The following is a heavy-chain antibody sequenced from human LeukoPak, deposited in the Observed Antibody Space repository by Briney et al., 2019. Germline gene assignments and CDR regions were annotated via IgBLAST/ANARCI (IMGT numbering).Heavy chain of an antibody. Sequence: GGSLRLSCEAPGFILSNYWMSWVRTAPGKGLEWVANIKYDGSETYYVDSVKGRFTISRDNGKNSLYVQMNSLSVEDTAVYYCATHSTLNARDFQHWGQGTLVIVSS. CDR2: IKYDGSET. J-gene: IGHJ1*01. D-gene: IGHD2/OR15-2a*01. CDR3: ATHSTLNARDFQH. V-gene: IGHV3-7*01. CDR1: GFILSNYW.